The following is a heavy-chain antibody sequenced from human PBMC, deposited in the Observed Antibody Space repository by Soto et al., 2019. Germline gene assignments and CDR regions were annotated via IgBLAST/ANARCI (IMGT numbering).Heavy chain of an antibody. CDR1: GGSISSYY. V-gene: IGHV4-59*08. J-gene: IGHJ5*02. CDR2: IYYSGST. CDR3: ARQRSGWFDP. Sequence: TSETLSLTCTVSGGSISSYYWSWIRQPPGKGLEWIGYIYYSGSTNYNPSLKSRVTISVDTSKNQFSLKLSSVTAAVTAVYYCARQRSGWFDPWGQGTLVTVPQ.